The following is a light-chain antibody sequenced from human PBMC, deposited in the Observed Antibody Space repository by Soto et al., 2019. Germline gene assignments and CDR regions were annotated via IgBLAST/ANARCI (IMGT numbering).Light chain of an antibody. J-gene: IGKJ1*01. CDR1: QGVSNW. Sequence: DIQMTQSPSSLSASVGDRVIITCRASQGVSNWLAWYQQKPGKAPNLLIDKASSLKSGVPSRFSGSGSGTEFTLTISNLQPDDFATYYCQQYDTYWTFGQGTKVDIK. CDR2: KAS. CDR3: QQYDTYWT. V-gene: IGKV1-5*03.